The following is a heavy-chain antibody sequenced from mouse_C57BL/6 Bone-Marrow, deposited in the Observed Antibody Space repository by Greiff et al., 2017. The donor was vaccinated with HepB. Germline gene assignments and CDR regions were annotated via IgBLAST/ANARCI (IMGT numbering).Heavy chain of an antibody. D-gene: IGHD1-1*01. CDR3: VRPSYYYGSSAWFAY. Sequence: QVQLQQPGAELVKPGASVKLSCKASGYTFTSYWMHWVKQRPGQGLEWIGMIHPNSGSTNYNEKFKSKATLTVDKSSSTAYMQLSSLTSEDSAVYYCVRPSYYYGSSAWFAYWGQGTLVTVSA. V-gene: IGHV1-64*01. CDR1: GYTFTSYW. CDR2: IHPNSGST. J-gene: IGHJ3*01.